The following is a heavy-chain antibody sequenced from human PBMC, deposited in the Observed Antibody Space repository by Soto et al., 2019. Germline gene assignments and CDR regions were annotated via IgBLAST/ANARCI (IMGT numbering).Heavy chain of an antibody. CDR2: IYPGGVNI. CDR1: GYSFTSHY. CDR3: ARDQSWHDLVWWFYS. J-gene: IGHJ5*01. Sequence: ASVKVSCKAIGYSFTSHYMHWVRQAPGQGLEWMGTIYPGGVNIGYAQKFKGRVTMTKDTSTSTVYMELNSLPSEDTAVYYCARDQSWHDLVWWFYSWGQGTLVTVSS. D-gene: IGHD1-1*01. V-gene: IGHV1-46*03.